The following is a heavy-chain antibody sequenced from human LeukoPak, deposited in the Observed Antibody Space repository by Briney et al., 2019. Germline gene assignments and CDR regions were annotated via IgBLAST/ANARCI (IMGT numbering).Heavy chain of an antibody. CDR3: ARDGAYYDILTGYYKGYYYYMDV. Sequence: ASVKVSCKASGYTFTSYGISWVRQAPGQGLEWMGWISAYNGNTNYAQKLQGRVTMTTDTSTSTAYMELRSLRSDDTAVYYCARDGAYYDILTGYYKGYYYYMDVWGKGTTVTVSS. J-gene: IGHJ6*03. CDR2: ISAYNGNT. V-gene: IGHV1-18*01. D-gene: IGHD3-9*01. CDR1: GYTFTSYG.